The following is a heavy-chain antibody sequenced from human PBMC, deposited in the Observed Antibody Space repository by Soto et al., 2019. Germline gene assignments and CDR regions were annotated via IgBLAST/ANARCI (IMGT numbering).Heavy chain of an antibody. CDR2: MNPNSGNT. D-gene: IGHD5-18*01. J-gene: IGHJ6*03. CDR3: AREGLAAGYSYGYYYYYMDV. V-gene: IGHV1-8*01. CDR1: GYTFTSYD. Sequence: GASVKVSCKASGYTFTSYDINWVRQATGQGLEWMGWMNPNSGNTGYAQKFQGRVTMTRNTSISTAYMELSSLRSEDTAVYYCAREGLAAGYSYGYYYYYMDVWGKGTTVTVAS.